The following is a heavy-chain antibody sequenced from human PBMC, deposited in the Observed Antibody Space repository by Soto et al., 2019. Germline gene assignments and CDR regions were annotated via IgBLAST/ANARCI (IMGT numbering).Heavy chain of an antibody. Sequence: ASVKVSCKASGYTFSDYYIHWMRQAPGQGLEWMGWINPNSGGTKYAHKFQGWVTMTRDTSIKTAYMELSRLTSDDTAVYYCARESGGATATLDYSYFYMDVWGKGTTVTVSS. J-gene: IGHJ6*03. CDR2: INPNSGGT. V-gene: IGHV1-2*04. D-gene: IGHD5-12*01. CDR1: GYTFSDYY. CDR3: ARESGGATATLDYSYFYMDV.